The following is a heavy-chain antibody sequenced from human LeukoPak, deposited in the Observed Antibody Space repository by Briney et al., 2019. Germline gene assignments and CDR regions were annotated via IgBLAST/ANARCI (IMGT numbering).Heavy chain of an antibody. D-gene: IGHD6-6*01. CDR3: ARETYSSSSELDY. Sequence: SETLSLTCTVSGGSISSGNYYWSWIRQPPGKGLEWVGYIYHSGSTYYNPSLKSRVTISVDRSKNQFSLKLSSVTAADTAVYYCARETYSSSSELDYWGQGTLVTVSS. CDR1: GGSISSGNYY. V-gene: IGHV4-30-2*01. CDR2: IYHSGST. J-gene: IGHJ4*02.